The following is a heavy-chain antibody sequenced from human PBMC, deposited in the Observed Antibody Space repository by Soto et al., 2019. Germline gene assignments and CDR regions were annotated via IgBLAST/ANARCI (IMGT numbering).Heavy chain of an antibody. CDR2: IIPIFGTA. V-gene: IGHV1-69*05. CDR3: ARGHSGSYYALHAFDI. J-gene: IGHJ3*02. D-gene: IGHD1-26*01. Sequence: QVQLVQSGAEVKKPGSSVKVSCKASGGTFSSYAISWVRQAPGQGLEWMGGIIPIFGTANYAQKFQGRVTITXXEXTXIAHMELSRLRSEDTAVYYCARGHSGSYYALHAFDIWGQGTMVTVSS. CDR1: GGTFSSYA.